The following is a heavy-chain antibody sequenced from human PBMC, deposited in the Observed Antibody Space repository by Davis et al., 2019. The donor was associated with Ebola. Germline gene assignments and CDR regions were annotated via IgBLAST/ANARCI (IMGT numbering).Heavy chain of an antibody. CDR1: GGSFSGYY. D-gene: IGHD2-15*01. CDR3: AKAGGRVD. CDR2: INHSGST. Sequence: SETLSLTCAVYGGSFSGYYWSWIRQPPGKGLEWIGEINHSGSTNYNPSLKSRVTISVDTSKNQFSLKLSSVTAEDTAVYYCAKAGGRVDWGQGTLVTVSS. V-gene: IGHV4-34*01. J-gene: IGHJ4*02.